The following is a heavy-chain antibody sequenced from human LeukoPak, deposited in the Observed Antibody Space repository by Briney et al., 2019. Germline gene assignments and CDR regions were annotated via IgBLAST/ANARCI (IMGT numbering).Heavy chain of an antibody. Sequence: SVKVSCKASGGTFTSYAISWVRQAPGQGLEWMGRIIPILGIANYAQKFQGRVTITADKSTSTAYMELSSLRSEDTAVYYCASHMSGVTATLYYYYGMDVWGQGTTVTVSS. CDR1: GGTFTSYA. CDR3: ASHMSGVTATLYYYYGMDV. V-gene: IGHV1-69*04. CDR2: IIPILGIA. D-gene: IGHD2-21*02. J-gene: IGHJ6*02.